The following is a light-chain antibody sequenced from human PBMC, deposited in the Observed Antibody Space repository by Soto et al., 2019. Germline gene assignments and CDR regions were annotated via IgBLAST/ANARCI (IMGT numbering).Light chain of an antibody. CDR2: DVD. J-gene: IGLJ2*01. CDR1: SSDVGGYNY. Sequence: QSALTQPASISGSPGQSITISCTGTSSDVGGYNYVSWYQQHPSKAPKLMIYDVDNRPSGVSYRFSGSESGKTASLTISGLQAEDEADYYCSSYTSSSTVVFGGGTKLTVL. V-gene: IGLV2-14*01. CDR3: SSYTSSSTVV.